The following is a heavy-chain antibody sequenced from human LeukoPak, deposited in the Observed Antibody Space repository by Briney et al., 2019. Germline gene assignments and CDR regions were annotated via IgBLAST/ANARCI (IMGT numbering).Heavy chain of an antibody. CDR2: ITGSGGTT. CDR3: ATTTVTTFYYYYGMDV. J-gene: IGHJ6*02. D-gene: IGHD4-17*01. CDR1: GFIFSSYS. V-gene: IGHV3-23*01. Sequence: GGSLRLSCAASGFIFSSYSMSWVRQAPGKGLEWVSVITGSGGTTYYADSVKGRFTISRDNSKNTLYLQMNSLRAEDTAVYYCATTTVTTFYYYYGMDVWGQGTTVTVS.